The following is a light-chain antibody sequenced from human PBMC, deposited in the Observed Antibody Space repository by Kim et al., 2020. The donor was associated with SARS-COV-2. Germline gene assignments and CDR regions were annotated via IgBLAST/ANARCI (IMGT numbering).Light chain of an antibody. J-gene: IGKJ2*01. CDR1: QSISSW. V-gene: IGKV1-5*01. CDR3: QQYNSYPYT. CDR2: DAS. Sequence: DIQMTQSPSTLSASVGDRVTITCRASQSISSWLAWYQQKPGKAPKLLIYDASSLESGVPSMFSGSGSGTEFTLPISSLQPDDFATYYCQQYNSYPYTFGQGTKLDI.